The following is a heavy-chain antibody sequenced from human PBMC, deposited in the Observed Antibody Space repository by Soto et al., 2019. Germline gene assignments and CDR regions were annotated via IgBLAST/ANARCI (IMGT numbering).Heavy chain of an antibody. V-gene: IGHV1-8*01. J-gene: IGHJ3*02. Sequence: QVQLVQSGAEVKKSGASVRISCRASGYTFNRHDINWMRQATGQGPEGIGWMNPNSGNTGYAQKFQGRVTMTRDSSITTAYMDLSSLTSDDTAIYYCAREGLYGSSQDNTFDIWGQGTMVTVSS. CDR3: AREGLYGSSQDNTFDI. CDR2: MNPNSGNT. CDR1: GYTFNRHD. D-gene: IGHD6-19*01.